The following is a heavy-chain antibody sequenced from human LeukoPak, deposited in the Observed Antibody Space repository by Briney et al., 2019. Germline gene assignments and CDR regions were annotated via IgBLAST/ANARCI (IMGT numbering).Heavy chain of an antibody. CDR2: INHSGST. D-gene: IGHD6-13*01. J-gene: IGHJ4*02. CDR3: ARGLAAAGPFDY. V-gene: IGHV4-34*01. Sequence: GSLRLSCTASGFTFGDYAMSWIRQPPGKGLEWIGEINHSGSTNYNPSLKSRVTISVDTSKNQFSLKLSSVTAADTAVYYCARGLAAAGPFDYWGQGTLVTVSS. CDR1: GFTFGDYA.